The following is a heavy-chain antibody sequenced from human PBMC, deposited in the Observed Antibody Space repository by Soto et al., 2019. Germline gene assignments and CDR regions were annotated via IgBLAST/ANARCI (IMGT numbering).Heavy chain of an antibody. Sequence: SETLSLTCTVSGGSISGYYWSWIRQSPGKGLEWIGYIHYSGSTNYNPSLKSRLTISVDKSKNQFSLNLTSVTAADTAVYYCARQDRVVVEGRWFDPWGQGTLVTVSS. D-gene: IGHD2-15*01. CDR2: IHYSGST. V-gene: IGHV4-59*08. CDR1: GGSISGYY. CDR3: ARQDRVVVEGRWFDP. J-gene: IGHJ5*02.